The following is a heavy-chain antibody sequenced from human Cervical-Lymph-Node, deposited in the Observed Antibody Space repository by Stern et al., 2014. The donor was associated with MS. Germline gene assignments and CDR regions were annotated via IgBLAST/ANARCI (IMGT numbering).Heavy chain of an antibody. V-gene: IGHV4-59*08. CDR1: GGSMNSFY. J-gene: IGHJ4*01. D-gene: IGHD6-19*01. Sequence: QVQLVQSGPGLVKPSETLSLTCTVSGGSMNSFYWSWMRQPPGKGLEWIGYIHYSGPTTYNPSLKSRLTMSVAPSQKQFSLNLTSVTAADTAVYYCARHSGWYGSHYWGHGTLVTVSS. CDR3: ARHSGWYGSHY. CDR2: IHYSGPT.